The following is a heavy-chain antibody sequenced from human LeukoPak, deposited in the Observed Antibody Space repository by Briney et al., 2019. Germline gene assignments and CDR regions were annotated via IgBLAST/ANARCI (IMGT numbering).Heavy chain of an antibody. CDR3: ARTGYNYGTPLND. CDR1: GFTFSSYA. J-gene: IGHJ4*02. D-gene: IGHD5-18*01. Sequence: GGSLRLSCAASGFTFSSYAMSWVRQAPGKGLEWVSGITYIDGSTYYADSVKGRFTISRDNSKNTLYLQMNSLRAEDTAVCYCARTGYNYGTPLNDWGQGTLVTVSS. CDR2: ITYIDGST. V-gene: IGHV3-23*01.